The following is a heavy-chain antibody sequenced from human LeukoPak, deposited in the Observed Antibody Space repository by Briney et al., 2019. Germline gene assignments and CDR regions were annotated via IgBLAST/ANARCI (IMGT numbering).Heavy chain of an antibody. J-gene: IGHJ5*02. CDR2: INPSDGST. CDR1: GYTFTSYY. CDR3: VRGWWGTDYGWTNWFDP. D-gene: IGHD4-17*01. V-gene: IGHV1-46*01. Sequence: ASVKVSCKASGYTFTSYYMNWVRQAPGQGLEWMGKINPSDGSTDFAQNFQGRVTMTRDTSKSTVYMELSSLRSEDTAVYYCVRGWWGTDYGWTNWFDPWGQGTLVTVSS.